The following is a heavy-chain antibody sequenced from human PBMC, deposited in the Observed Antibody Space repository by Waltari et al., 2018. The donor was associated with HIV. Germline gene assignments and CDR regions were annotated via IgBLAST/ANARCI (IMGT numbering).Heavy chain of an antibody. V-gene: IGHV1-69*04. Sequence: QVQLVQSGAEVKKPGSSVKVSCKASGGTFISYAISWGRQAPGQGLEWMGRIIPILGIANYAQKFQGRVTITADKSTSTAYMELSSLRSEDTAVYYCARDHRSSWYGDDYWGQGTLVTVSS. CDR1: GGTFISYA. CDR3: ARDHRSSWYGDDY. J-gene: IGHJ4*02. CDR2: IIPILGIA. D-gene: IGHD6-13*01.